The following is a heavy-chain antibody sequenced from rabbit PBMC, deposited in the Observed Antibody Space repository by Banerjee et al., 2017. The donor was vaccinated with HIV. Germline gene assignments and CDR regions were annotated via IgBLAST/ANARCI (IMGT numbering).Heavy chain of an antibody. Sequence: QSLEESGGDLVKPGASLTLTCTASGFSFSSSYYMCWVRQAPGKGLELIACIYTSSGSTYYASWAKGRFTISKTSSTTVTLQMTSLTAADTATYFCAIDTDYVGDGWVSFNLWGPGTLVTVS. CDR2: IYTSSGST. V-gene: IGHV1S40*01. D-gene: IGHD4-2*01. CDR3: AIDTDYVGDGWVSFNL. J-gene: IGHJ4*01. CDR1: GFSFSSSYY.